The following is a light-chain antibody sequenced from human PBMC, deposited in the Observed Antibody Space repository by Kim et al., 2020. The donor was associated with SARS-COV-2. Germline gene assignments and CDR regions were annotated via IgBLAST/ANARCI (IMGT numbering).Light chain of an antibody. CDR1: SGHSRYA. J-gene: IGLJ3*02. CDR2: LNSDGSH. V-gene: IGLV4-69*01. Sequence: AAVKLTCTLSSGHSRYAIAWHQQQPEKGPRYLRKLNSDGSHSKGDGIPDRFSGSSSGAERYPTISSLQSEDDADYYRQTWGTGIRVFGRGTKLTVL. CDR3: QTWGTGIRV.